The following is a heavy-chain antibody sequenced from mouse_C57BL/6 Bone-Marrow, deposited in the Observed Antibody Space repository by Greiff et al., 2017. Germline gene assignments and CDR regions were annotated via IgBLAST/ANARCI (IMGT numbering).Heavy chain of an antibody. CDR1: GYTFTSYW. CDR3: ARDYGSSYDWYFEV. CDR2: INPSNGGT. J-gene: IGHJ1*03. D-gene: IGHD1-1*01. V-gene: IGHV1-53*01. Sequence: VQLQQSGTELVKPGASVKLSCKASGYTFTSYWMHWVKQRPGQGLEWIGNINPSNGGTNYNEKFKSKATLTVDKSSSTAYMQLSSLTSEDSAVYYCARDYGSSYDWYFEVWGTGTTVTVSS.